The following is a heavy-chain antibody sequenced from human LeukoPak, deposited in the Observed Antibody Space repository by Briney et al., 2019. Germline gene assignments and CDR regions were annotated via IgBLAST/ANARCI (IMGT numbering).Heavy chain of an antibody. CDR1: GFTFSSYS. CDR3: ARESPRGYYDSSGYGDY. D-gene: IGHD3-22*01. Sequence: GESLRLSCAASGFTFSSYSMNWVRQAPGKGLEWVSYISSSSSTIYYADSVKGRFTISRDNAKNSLYLQMNSLRAEDTAVYYCARESPRGYYDSSGYGDYWGQGTLVTVSS. V-gene: IGHV3-48*01. CDR2: ISSSSSTI. J-gene: IGHJ4*02.